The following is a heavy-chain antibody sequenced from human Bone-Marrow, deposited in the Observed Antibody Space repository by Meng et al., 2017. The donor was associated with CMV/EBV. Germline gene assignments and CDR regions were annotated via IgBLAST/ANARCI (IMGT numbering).Heavy chain of an antibody. CDR2: ISAYHGNT. Sequence: QVHLVQSGAEVNKPGASVTVSCKASGYTFTSYGISWVRQAPGQGLEWMRCISAYHGNTNYAQKLQGKLTMTTDTSTSTAYMELRSLRSDDTAVYYCARDINYDSSGYNFFDYWGQGTLVTVSS. CDR1: GYTFTSYG. D-gene: IGHD3-22*01. CDR3: ARDINYDSSGYNFFDY. J-gene: IGHJ4*02. V-gene: IGHV1-18*04.